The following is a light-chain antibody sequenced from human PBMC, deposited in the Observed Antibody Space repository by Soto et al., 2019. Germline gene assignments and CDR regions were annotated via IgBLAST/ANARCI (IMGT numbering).Light chain of an antibody. CDR1: NSDIVIYKY. CDR2: DVS. Sequence: QSALTQPRSVSGSPGQSVTISCTGTNSDIVIYKYVSWYQQHPGKAPQLMIYDVSSRPSGVPDRFSGSKSGNTASLTISGLQADDEADYYCCSYAGDSLLLFGGGTKLTV. CDR3: CSYAGDSLLL. V-gene: IGLV2-11*01. J-gene: IGLJ2*01.